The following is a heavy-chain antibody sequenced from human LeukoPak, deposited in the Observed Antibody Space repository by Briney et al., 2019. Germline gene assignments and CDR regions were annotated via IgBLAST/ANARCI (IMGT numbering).Heavy chain of an antibody. Sequence: SETLSLTCTVSGGSISSSSYYWGWIRQPPGKGLEWIGSIYYSGSTYYNPSLKSRVTISVDTSKNQFSLKLSSVTAADTAVYYCAREPTGPAPDYWGQGTLVTVSS. CDR2: IYYSGST. J-gene: IGHJ4*02. V-gene: IGHV4-39*02. CDR3: AREPTGPAPDY. D-gene: IGHD3-9*01. CDR1: GGSISSSSYY.